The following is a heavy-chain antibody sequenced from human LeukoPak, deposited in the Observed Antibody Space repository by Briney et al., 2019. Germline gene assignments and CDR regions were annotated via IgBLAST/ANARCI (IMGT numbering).Heavy chain of an antibody. CDR1: GFTSSSYA. Sequence: GGSLRLSCAASGFTSSSYAMSWVRQAPGKGLEWVSGIIANGVNTYYADSVQGRFTISRDNSKNTLYLQMNSLRAEDTAVYYCAKYWVDTVLVPFDYWGQGTLVTVSS. D-gene: IGHD5-18*01. J-gene: IGHJ4*02. V-gene: IGHV3-23*01. CDR2: IIANGVNT. CDR3: AKYWVDTVLVPFDY.